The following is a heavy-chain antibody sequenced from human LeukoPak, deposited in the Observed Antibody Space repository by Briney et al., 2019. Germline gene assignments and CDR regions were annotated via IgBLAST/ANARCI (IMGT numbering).Heavy chain of an antibody. D-gene: IGHD6-6*01. Sequence: PSETLSLTCAVYGGSFSGYYWSWIRQPPGKGLEWIGEINHSGSTNYNPSLKSLVTITVDTSKNQLSLKLSSVTAADTAVYYCARQYSSSSGPDYWGQGTLVTVSS. CDR1: GGSFSGYY. J-gene: IGHJ4*02. V-gene: IGHV4-34*01. CDR2: INHSGST. CDR3: ARQYSSSSGPDY.